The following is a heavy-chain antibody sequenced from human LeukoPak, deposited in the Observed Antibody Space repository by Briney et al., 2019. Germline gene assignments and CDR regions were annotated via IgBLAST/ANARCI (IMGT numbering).Heavy chain of an antibody. J-gene: IGHJ5*02. D-gene: IGHD5-24*01. Sequence: PGGSLRLSCAASGFTFSSYGMSWIRQAPGKGLEWILYISNSGSVSYYADSVKGRFTISRDNAKNSLYLEMNSLSADDTALYYCARDGSPEASINYFDTWGQGTPVTVSS. CDR2: ISNSGSVS. CDR3: ARDGSPEASINYFDT. V-gene: IGHV3-48*04. CDR1: GFTFSSYG.